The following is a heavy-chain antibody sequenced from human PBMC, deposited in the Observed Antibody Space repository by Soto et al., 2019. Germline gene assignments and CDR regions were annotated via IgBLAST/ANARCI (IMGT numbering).Heavy chain of an antibody. V-gene: IGHV1-18*01. CDR2: ISANNGNT. CDR1: GYTFTSYG. D-gene: IGHD1-26*01. CDR3: ARDRGSYALDY. Sequence: QVQLVQSGAEVKKPGASVKVSCKASGYTFTSYGISWVRQAPGQGLEWMGWISANNGNTNYAQKLKGRVTMTTDTSTSTADMELRSLRSDDTAVYCCARDRGSYALDYWGQGTLVTVSS. J-gene: IGHJ4*02.